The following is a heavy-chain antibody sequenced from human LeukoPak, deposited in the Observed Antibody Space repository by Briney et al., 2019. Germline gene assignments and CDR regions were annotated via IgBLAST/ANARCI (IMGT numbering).Heavy chain of an antibody. D-gene: IGHD1-26*01. CDR1: GGTFSSYA. Sequence: ASVKVSCKASGGTFSSYAISWVRQAPGQGLEWMGGIIPIFGTANYAQKFQGRVTITADESTSTAYMELSSLRSEDTAVRYCARKYSGNFDYWGQGTLVTVSS. J-gene: IGHJ4*02. CDR2: IIPIFGTA. CDR3: ARKYSGNFDY. V-gene: IGHV1-69*13.